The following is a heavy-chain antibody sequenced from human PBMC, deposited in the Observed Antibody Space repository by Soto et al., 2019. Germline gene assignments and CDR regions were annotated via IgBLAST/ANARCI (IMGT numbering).Heavy chain of an antibody. CDR2: ISYDGSNK. D-gene: IGHD6-19*01. V-gene: IGHV3-30*18. CDR3: AKGRVPVAGPIDY. Sequence: GGSLRLSCAASGFTFSSYGMHWVRQAPGKGLEWVAVISYDGSNKYYADSVKGRFTISRDNSKNTLYLQMNSLRAEDTAVYYCAKGRVPVAGPIDYWGQGTLVTVSS. CDR1: GFTFSSYG. J-gene: IGHJ4*02.